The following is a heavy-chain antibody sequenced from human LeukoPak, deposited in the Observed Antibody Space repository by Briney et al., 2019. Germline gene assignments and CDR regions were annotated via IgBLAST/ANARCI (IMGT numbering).Heavy chain of an antibody. CDR3: ARVTGYMVEDYFDY. CDR1: GVSISSGGYS. Sequence: SETLSLTCAVSGVSISSGGYSWTWIRQPPGKGLEWIGYISYSGNTYYNPSLKSRVTISVDTSKNQFSLRLSSVTAAETALYYCARVTGYMVEDYFDYWGQGNLVTVSS. J-gene: IGHJ4*02. D-gene: IGHD6-13*01. V-gene: IGHV4-30-4*07. CDR2: ISYSGNT.